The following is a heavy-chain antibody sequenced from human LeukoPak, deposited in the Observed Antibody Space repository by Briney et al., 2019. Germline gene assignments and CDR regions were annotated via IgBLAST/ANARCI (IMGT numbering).Heavy chain of an antibody. D-gene: IGHD2-15*01. CDR1: GFTFDDYG. CDR2: INWNGGST. Sequence: PGGSLRLSCAASGFTFDDYGMSWVRQAPGKGLEWVSGINWNGGSTGYADSVKGRSTISRDNAKNSLYLQMNSLRAEDTALYYCARAREDCSGGSCYSGHFDYWGQGTLVTVSS. CDR3: ARAREDCSGGSCYSGHFDY. V-gene: IGHV3-20*04. J-gene: IGHJ4*02.